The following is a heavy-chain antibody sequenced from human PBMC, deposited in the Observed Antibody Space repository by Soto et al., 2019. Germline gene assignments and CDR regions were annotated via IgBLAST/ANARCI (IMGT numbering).Heavy chain of an antibody. CDR2: IIPIHGTT. V-gene: IGHV1-69*01. J-gene: IGHJ4*02. Sequence: QMEQSGAEVRKPGSSVKVSCKPSDCSLTSYPMAWVRQAPGQGFEWMGGIIPIHGTTEYAQKFQGRVTITADESTNRATLELTGLTSEDTAVYYCARGWGLVSWGQGTLVTVSS. CDR1: DCSLTSYP. D-gene: IGHD7-27*01. CDR3: ARGWGLVS.